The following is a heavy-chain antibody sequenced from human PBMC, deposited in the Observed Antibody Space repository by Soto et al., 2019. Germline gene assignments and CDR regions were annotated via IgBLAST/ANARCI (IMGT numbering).Heavy chain of an antibody. D-gene: IGHD3-9*01. Sequence: PGGSLRLSCAASGFTFSSYAMHWVRQAPGKGLEYVSAISSNGGSTYYANSVKGRFTISRDNSKNTLYLQMGSLRAEDMAVYYCARDAGRRFNYDILTGYYVPPPTPYYGMDVWGQGTTVTVSS. CDR3: ARDAGRRFNYDILTGYYVPPPTPYYGMDV. J-gene: IGHJ6*02. CDR1: GFTFSSYA. V-gene: IGHV3-64*01. CDR2: ISSNGGST.